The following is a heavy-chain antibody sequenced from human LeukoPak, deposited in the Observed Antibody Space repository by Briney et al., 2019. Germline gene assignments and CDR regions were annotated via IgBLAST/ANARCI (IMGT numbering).Heavy chain of an antibody. CDR3: AAEIYGYNSECCSFDF. CDR2: IGVGGGNT. J-gene: IGHJ3*01. Sequence: SVKVSCKTSGFTFSNSAIQWVRQARGQRLEWIGWIGVGGGNTNYAQRFQDRVTITRDMSTSTAYMDLSSLRSEDTAVYYCAAEIYGYNSECCSFDFWGPGTPVTVSS. D-gene: IGHD4-23*01. CDR1: GFTFSNSA. V-gene: IGHV1-58*02.